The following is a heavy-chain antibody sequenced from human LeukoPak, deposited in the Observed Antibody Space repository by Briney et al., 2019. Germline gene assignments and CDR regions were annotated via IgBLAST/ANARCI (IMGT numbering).Heavy chain of an antibody. D-gene: IGHD2/OR15-2a*01. J-gene: IGHJ6*03. CDR3: VRDREYYHYMDV. CDR2: IYYSGST. Sequence: PSETLSLTCTVSGYSISSGYYWGWIRQPPGKGLEWIGSIYYSGSTEYKPSLKSRVTISVDTSKNQFSLKLTSVTAADTAVYYCVRDREYYHYMDVWGKGTTVTVSS. V-gene: IGHV4-38-2*02. CDR1: GYSISSGYY.